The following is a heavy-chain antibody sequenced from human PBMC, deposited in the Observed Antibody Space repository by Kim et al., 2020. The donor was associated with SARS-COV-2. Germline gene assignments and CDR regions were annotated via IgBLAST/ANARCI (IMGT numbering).Heavy chain of an antibody. Sequence: GGSLRLSCAASGFTFSSYSMNWVRQAPGKGLEWVSSISSSSSYINYADSVKGRFTISRDNAKNSLYLQMNSLRAEDTAVYYCARDSQLFDYWGQGTLVTVP. CDR2: ISSSSSYI. V-gene: IGHV3-21*04. CDR3: ARDSQLFDY. D-gene: IGHD5-18*01. CDR1: GFTFSSYS. J-gene: IGHJ4*02.